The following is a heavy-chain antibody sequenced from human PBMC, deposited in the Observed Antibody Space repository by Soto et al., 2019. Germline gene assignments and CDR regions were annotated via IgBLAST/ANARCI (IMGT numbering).Heavy chain of an antibody. Sequence: EVQVVESGGASVQPGGSLRLPCAASGFTFTSYWMHWVRQAPGKGLLWMSRIKGDETTSSYADSVKGRFTISRDNAKNTVYLQMNSLRAEDTAVYYCGRGAFGSYYVDYWGQGTLVTVSS. CDR3: GRGAFGSYYVDY. J-gene: IGHJ4*02. CDR1: GFTFTSYW. D-gene: IGHD3-10*01. CDR2: IKGDETTS. V-gene: IGHV3-74*01.